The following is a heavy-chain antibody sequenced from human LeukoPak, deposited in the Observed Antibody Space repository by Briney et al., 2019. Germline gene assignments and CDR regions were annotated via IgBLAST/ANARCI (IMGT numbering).Heavy chain of an antibody. CDR1: GFTVSSNY. CDR2: IYSGGST. J-gene: IGHJ4*02. CDR3: ARDDTTIAARPDY. D-gene: IGHD6-25*01. V-gene: IGHV3-53*01. Sequence: GGSLRLSCAASGFTVSSNYMSWVRQAPGKGLEWVSVIYSGGSTYYADSVKGRFTISRDNAKNSLYLQMNSLRVEDTAVYYCARDDTTIAARPDYWGQGTLVTVSS.